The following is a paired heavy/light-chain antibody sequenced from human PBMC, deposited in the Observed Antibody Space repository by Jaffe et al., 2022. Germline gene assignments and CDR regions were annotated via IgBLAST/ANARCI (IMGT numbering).Light chain of an antibody. J-gene: IGKJ4*01. CDR1: QNVSSN. CDR3: LQCNEWPLT. Sequence: ETVLTQSPATLSVSPGERVTLSCRASQNVSSNLAWYQEKTGQGPRLLIYGASTRATGISARFSGSGSGTEFTLTISSLQSEDFAVYYCLQCNEWPLTFGGGTKVEIK. CDR2: GAS. V-gene: IGKV3-15*01.
Heavy chain of an antibody. V-gene: IGHV3-23*01. Sequence: EVQLLESGGGLEQPGGSLRLSCAASGFTFVTYGMSWVRRAPGKGLEWVSAISNTAGATYYADSVKGRFTISRDNSNNTLYLQMNSLRAEDTGVYYCVKDHIQGDYLHYFDYWGQGTLVTVSS. J-gene: IGHJ4*02. CDR3: VKDHIQGDYLHYFDY. D-gene: IGHD4-17*01. CDR2: ISNTAGAT. CDR1: GFTFVTYG.